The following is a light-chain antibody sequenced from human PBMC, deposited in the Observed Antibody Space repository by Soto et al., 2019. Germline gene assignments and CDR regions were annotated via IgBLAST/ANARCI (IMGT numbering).Light chain of an antibody. CDR2: DVT. J-gene: IGLJ2*01. CDR3: CSYAGSDILI. CDR1: SSDVGGYNH. Sequence: QSALTQPRSVSGSPGQSVTISCTGTSSDVGGYNHVSWYQRHPGKAPKLIISDVTKRPSGVPDRFSGSKSGNTASLTISGLQAEDEADYDCCSYAGSDILIFGGGTKLTVL. V-gene: IGLV2-11*01.